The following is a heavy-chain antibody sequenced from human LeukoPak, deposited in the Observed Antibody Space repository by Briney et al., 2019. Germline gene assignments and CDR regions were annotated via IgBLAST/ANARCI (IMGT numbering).Heavy chain of an antibody. CDR1: GFTFNNCA. V-gene: IGHV3-23*01. D-gene: IGHD4-17*01. CDR3: ARDYADYVGYFFFDY. Sequence: PGGSLRLSFAASGFTFNNCARNWVRQARWRGVEGVSSISGGGETTYYADSAKGWFTISRDNSQNTLYLQMNSLRAEDTAVYYCARDYADYVGYFFFDYWGQGTLVTVSS. J-gene: IGHJ4*02. CDR2: ISGGGETT.